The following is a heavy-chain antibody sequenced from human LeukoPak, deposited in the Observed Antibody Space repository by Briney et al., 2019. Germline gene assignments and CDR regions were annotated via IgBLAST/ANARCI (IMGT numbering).Heavy chain of an antibody. D-gene: IGHD3/OR15-3a*01. V-gene: IGHV4-59*12. J-gene: IGHJ3*02. CDR3: ARGALIGPYDFGAFDI. CDR1: GGSISSYY. CDR2: IYYSGST. Sequence: SETLSLTCTVSGGSISSYYWSWIRQPPGKGLEWIGYIYYSGSTYYNPSLKSRVTISVDTSKNQFSLKLSSVTAADTAVYYCARGALIGPYDFGAFDIWGQGTMVTVSS.